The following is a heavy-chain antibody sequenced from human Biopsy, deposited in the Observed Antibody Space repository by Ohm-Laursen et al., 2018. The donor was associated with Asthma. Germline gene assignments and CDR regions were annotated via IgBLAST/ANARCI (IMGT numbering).Heavy chain of an antibody. J-gene: IGHJ3*02. V-gene: IGHV1-3*01. CDR1: GYTFINHA. Sequence: SVKVSCKPSGYTFINHAIHWVRQAPGQRLEWMGWINAGNGNTKYSQKFQGRVTITRDTSASTAYMDLSSLRSEDTAVYYRAKTYYDFLTGQVNDAFDIWGQGTVVTVSS. CDR2: INAGNGNT. D-gene: IGHD3-9*01. CDR3: AKTYYDFLTGQVNDAFDI.